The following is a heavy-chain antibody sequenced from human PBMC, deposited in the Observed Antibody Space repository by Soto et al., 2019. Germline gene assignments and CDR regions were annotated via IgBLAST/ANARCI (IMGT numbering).Heavy chain of an antibody. V-gene: IGHV3-21*06. CDR1: GLPFNTYS. Sequence: GGSLRLSCAASGLPFNTYSMNLVRQAPGKGLEWVSSISGSSAHIYYAGSVKGRFTISRDNTKNLLYLQMNSLRDEDTAVYYCASATGFYYIDSWGQGPLFTASS. J-gene: IGHJ4*02. CDR2: ISGSSAHI. CDR3: ASATGFYYIDS. D-gene: IGHD1-26*01.